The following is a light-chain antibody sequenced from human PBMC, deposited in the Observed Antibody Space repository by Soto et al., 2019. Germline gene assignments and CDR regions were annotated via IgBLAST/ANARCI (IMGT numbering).Light chain of an antibody. CDR1: QSFSSSY. V-gene: IGKV3-20*01. CDR2: GAS. Sequence: EIVLTQSPGTLSLSPGERATLSCRASQSFSSSYLAWYQQKPGQAPGLLIYGASSRATGIPARFSGSGSGTDFALNISRLETEDFAVYYCQHYGSAQFTFGPGTKVNIK. CDR3: QHYGSAQFT. J-gene: IGKJ3*01.